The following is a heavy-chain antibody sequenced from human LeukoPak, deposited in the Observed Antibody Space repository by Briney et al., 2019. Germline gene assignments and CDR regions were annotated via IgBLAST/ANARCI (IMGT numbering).Heavy chain of an antibody. V-gene: IGHV3-48*03. CDR1: GFTFSSYE. J-gene: IGHJ6*02. CDR3: ARGGRGYGMDV. Sequence: PGGSLRLSCAASGFTFSSYEINWVRQAPGKWLVWVSSISGSGSTENYADSVTGRFTISRDNAKDSLFLQMNSLRGEDTAVYYCARGGRGYGMDVWGQGTTVIVSS. CDR2: ISGSGSTE.